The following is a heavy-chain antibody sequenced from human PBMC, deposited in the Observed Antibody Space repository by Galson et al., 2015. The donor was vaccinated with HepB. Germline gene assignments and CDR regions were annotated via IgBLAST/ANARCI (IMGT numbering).Heavy chain of an antibody. D-gene: IGHD1-7*01. CDR2: INPSGGST. CDR1: GYTFTSYY. V-gene: IGHV1-46*01. CDR3: ARDRELPAPPLYYYYGMDV. J-gene: IGHJ6*02. Sequence: SVKVSCKASGYTFTSYYMHWVRQAPGQGLEWMGIINPSGGSTSYAQKFQGRVTMTRDTSTSTVYMELSSLRSEDTAVYYCARDRELPAPPLYYYYGMDVWGQGTTVTVSS.